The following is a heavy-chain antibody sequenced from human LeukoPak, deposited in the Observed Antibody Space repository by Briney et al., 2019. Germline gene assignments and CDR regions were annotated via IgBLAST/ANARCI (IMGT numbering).Heavy chain of an antibody. CDR1: GGSISSYY. D-gene: IGHD1-7*01. J-gene: IGHJ4*02. CDR3: AREEGGTTDY. Sequence: KTSETLSLTCTVSGGSISSYYWSWIRQPPGKGLEWIGYIYYSGSTNYNPSLKSRVTISVDTSKNQFSLKLSSVTAADTAVYYCAREEGGTTDYWGQGTLVTVSS. V-gene: IGHV4-59*12. CDR2: IYYSGST.